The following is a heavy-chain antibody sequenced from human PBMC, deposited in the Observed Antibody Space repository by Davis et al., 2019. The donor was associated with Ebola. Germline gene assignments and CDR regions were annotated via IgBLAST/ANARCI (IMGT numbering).Heavy chain of an antibody. CDR3: ARRVTTLTTSAMDV. J-gene: IGHJ6*02. Sequence: GESLKISCKGSGYSFTSYWISWVRQMPGKGLEWMGRIDPSDSYTNYSPSFQGHVTISADKSISTAYLQWSSLKASDTAIYYCARRVTTLTTSAMDVWGQGTAVTVSS. CDR1: GYSFTSYW. V-gene: IGHV5-10-1*01. CDR2: IDPSDSYT. D-gene: IGHD4-11*01.